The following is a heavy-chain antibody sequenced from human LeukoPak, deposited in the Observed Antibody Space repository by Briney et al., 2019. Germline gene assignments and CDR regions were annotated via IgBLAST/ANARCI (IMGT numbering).Heavy chain of an antibody. J-gene: IGHJ4*02. CDR3: ARVLEGYCSGGSCKLFDY. CDR2: IYYSGST. D-gene: IGHD2-15*01. CDR1: GGSISSSSYY. V-gene: IGHV4-39*07. Sequence: PSETLSLTCTVSGGSISSSSYYWGWIRQPPGKGLEWIGSIYYSGSTYYNPSLKSRVTISVDTSKNQFSLKLSSVTAADTAVYYCARVLEGYCSGGSCKLFDYWGQGTLVTVSS.